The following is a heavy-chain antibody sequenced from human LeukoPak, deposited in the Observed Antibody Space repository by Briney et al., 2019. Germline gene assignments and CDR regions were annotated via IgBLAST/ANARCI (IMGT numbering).Heavy chain of an antibody. J-gene: IGHJ2*01. Sequence: SVTVSFKASGYTFTSYYMHWVRQAPGQGLEWVGIINTSGCSTSYAQKFQGRVTMTRDTSTSTVYMELSSLRSKDTAVYYCARDLRDYYDSSGYVAPFDLWGRGTLVTVSS. CDR2: INTSGCST. D-gene: IGHD3-22*01. CDR1: GYTFTSYY. CDR3: ARDLRDYYDSSGYVAPFDL. V-gene: IGHV1-46*01.